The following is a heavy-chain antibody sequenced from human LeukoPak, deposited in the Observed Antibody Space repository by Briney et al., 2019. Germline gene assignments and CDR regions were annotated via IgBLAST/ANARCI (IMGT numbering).Heavy chain of an antibody. J-gene: IGHJ4*02. CDR3: VKDFGQTTAAIAY. CDR1: GFTFDDYA. D-gene: IGHD2-2*01. Sequence: GRSLRLSCVASGFTFDDYAMHWVRQAPGRGLEWVAGIFWNSDSIGYADSVRGRFTISRDNAKNSLYLQMSSLRDEDTALYYCVKDFGQTTAAIAYWGQGTLVTVSS. V-gene: IGHV3-9*01. CDR2: IFWNSDSI.